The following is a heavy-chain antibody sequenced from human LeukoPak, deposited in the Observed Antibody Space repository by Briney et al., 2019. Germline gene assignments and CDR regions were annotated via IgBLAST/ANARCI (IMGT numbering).Heavy chain of an antibody. CDR1: GGSISSSSYY. CDR3: ARGPRQLHKYSGSFGVVDY. Sequence: SETLSLTCTVSGGSISSSSYYWGWIRQPPGKGLEWIGSIYYSGSTYYNPSLKSRVTISVDTSKNQFSLKLSSVTAADTAVYYCARGPRQLHKYSGSFGVVDYWGQGTLVTVSS. J-gene: IGHJ4*02. V-gene: IGHV4-39*07. D-gene: IGHD1-26*01. CDR2: IYYSGST.